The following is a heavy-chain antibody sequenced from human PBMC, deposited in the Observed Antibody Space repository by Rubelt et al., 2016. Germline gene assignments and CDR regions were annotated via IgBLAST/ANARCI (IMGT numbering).Heavy chain of an antibody. CDR3: AKVAGAGGPRWFDP. J-gene: IGHJ5*02. V-gene: IGHV4-59*01. Sequence: QVQLQESGPGLVKPAETLSLSCMLPGGSINNYYWSWIRQPPGRGLEWIGYVNYRGSTKYNPSLKSRVTISVDTSKYQFSLKMSSVTAADTAIYYCAKVAGAGGPRWFDPWGQGTLSPSPQ. CDR2: VNYRGST. D-gene: IGHD1-26*01. CDR1: GGSINNYY.